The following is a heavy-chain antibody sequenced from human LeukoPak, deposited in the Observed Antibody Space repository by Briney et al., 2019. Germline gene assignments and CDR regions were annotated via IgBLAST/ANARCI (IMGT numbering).Heavy chain of an antibody. V-gene: IGHV3-7*01. CDR3: ARDRGYTSFDY. J-gene: IGHJ4*02. CDR1: AFTFSSYL. Sequence: PGGSVRLSCEASAFTFSSYLMSCVRQPPGKALERVANIKADGSEINYVDSVKGRFTISRDNAKNSLFLQMNSLRVEDTAVYYCARDRGYTSFDYWSQGTLVTVSS. D-gene: IGHD3-10*01. CDR2: IKADGSEI.